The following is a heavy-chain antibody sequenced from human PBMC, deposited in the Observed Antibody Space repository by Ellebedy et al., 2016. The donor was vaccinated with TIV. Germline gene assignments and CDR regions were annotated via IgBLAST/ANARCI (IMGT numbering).Heavy chain of an antibody. CDR1: GGSISTADYH. Sequence: MPSETLSLTCTVSGGSISTADYHWNWIRQPPGQGLEWIGYIDYFGRTYYNPSLKSRVTISMDTSKNQFSLELTSVTTADTAVFYCARDLRGPTNWFDPWGQGTLVTVSS. CDR2: IDYFGRT. J-gene: IGHJ5*02. V-gene: IGHV4-30-4*01. CDR3: ARDLRGPTNWFDP.